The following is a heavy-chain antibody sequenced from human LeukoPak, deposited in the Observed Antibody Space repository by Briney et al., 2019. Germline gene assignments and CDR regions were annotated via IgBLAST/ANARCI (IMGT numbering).Heavy chain of an antibody. CDR1: GYTFTGYY. V-gene: IGHV1-2*02. D-gene: IGHD5-18*01. CDR3: ARGRGEGYTYGRYYFDY. CDR2: INPNSGGT. Sequence: ASVKVSCKASGYTFTGYYMHWLRQAPGQGLEWMGWINPNSGGTDYAQKFQGRVTMTRDTSITTAYMELSRLRSDDTAVYYCARGRGEGYTYGRYYFDYWGQGTLVTVSS. J-gene: IGHJ4*02.